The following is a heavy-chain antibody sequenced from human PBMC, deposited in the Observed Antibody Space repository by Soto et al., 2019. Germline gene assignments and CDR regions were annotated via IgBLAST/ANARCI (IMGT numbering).Heavy chain of an antibody. J-gene: IGHJ4*02. Sequence: GGSLRLSCEASGFTFNSYGMYWVRKAPGKGLDWVSHILYDGTKKYYADSVQGRFTISRVNSKNTLYLKMDRMGIEDTDWYFCMKDFAHLADHWGQGTLVTVSS. CDR3: MKDFAHLADH. CDR1: GFTFNSYG. CDR2: ILYDGTKK. V-gene: IGHV3-30*18.